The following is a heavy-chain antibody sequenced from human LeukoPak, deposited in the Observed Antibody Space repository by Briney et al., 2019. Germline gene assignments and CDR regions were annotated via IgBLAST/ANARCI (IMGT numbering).Heavy chain of an antibody. CDR3: ARHPAAAATFDY. CDR2: IYYSGST. D-gene: IGHD6-13*01. Sequence: SETLSLTCAVYGGSFSGYYWSWIRQPPGKGLEWIGYIYYSGSTNYNPSLKSRVTISVDTSKNQFSLKLSSVTAADTAVYYCARHPAAAATFDYWGQGTLVTVSS. J-gene: IGHJ4*02. V-gene: IGHV4-59*08. CDR1: GGSFSGYY.